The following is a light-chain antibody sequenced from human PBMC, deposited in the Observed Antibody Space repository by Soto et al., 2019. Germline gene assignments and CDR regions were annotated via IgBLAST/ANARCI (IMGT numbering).Light chain of an antibody. Sequence: EIVLTQSPGTLSLSPGVRATLSCRARQSVRSSYLAWYQQKPGQAPRLLIYGTSSRATAIPDRFSGSGSGSDFTLSISRLEPEDFAVYYCQQYGISSRTFGQGTKVEIK. CDR2: GTS. CDR3: QQYGISSRT. V-gene: IGKV3-20*01. CDR1: QSVRSSY. J-gene: IGKJ1*01.